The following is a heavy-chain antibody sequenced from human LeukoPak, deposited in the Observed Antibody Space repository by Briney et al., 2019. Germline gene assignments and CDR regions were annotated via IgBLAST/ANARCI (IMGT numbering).Heavy chain of an antibody. Sequence: SETLSLTCTVSGGSISSYYWSWIRQPPGKGLEWIGYIYYSGSTNYNPSLKSRVTISVDTSKNQFSLKLSSVTAADTAVYYCAREIGETTITSSGEHWGQGSLVTVSS. J-gene: IGHJ4*02. CDR1: GGSISSYY. CDR3: AREIGETTITSSGEH. D-gene: IGHD1-14*01. V-gene: IGHV4-59*12. CDR2: IYYSGST.